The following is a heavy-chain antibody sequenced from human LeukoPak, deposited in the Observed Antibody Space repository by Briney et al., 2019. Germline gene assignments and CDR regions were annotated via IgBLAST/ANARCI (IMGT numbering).Heavy chain of an antibody. CDR3: ARGGSPRGFLGY. J-gene: IGHJ4*02. CDR2: ISGSGGNT. D-gene: IGHD2-15*01. V-gene: IGHV3-23*01. Sequence: GGSLRLSCAASGFTFTSYATSWVRQTPGKGLEWVSTISGSGGNTYYADSVKGRFTISRDNSKNTLYLQMNSLRVEDTAIYYCARGGSPRGFLGYWGQGTLVTVSS. CDR1: GFTFTSYA.